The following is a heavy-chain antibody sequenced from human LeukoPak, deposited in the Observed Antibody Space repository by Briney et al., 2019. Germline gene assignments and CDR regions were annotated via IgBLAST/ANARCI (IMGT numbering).Heavy chain of an antibody. CDR2: INHSGST. J-gene: IGHJ4*02. D-gene: IGHD6-13*01. CDR1: GGSISSFF. Sequence: SETLSLTCTVSGGSISSFFWSWIRQPPGKGLEWIGEINHSGSTNYNPSLKSRVTISVDTSKNQFSLKLSSVTAADTAVYYCARGLGGIAAAGTLDYWGQGTLVTVSS. V-gene: IGHV4-34*01. CDR3: ARGLGGIAAAGTLDY.